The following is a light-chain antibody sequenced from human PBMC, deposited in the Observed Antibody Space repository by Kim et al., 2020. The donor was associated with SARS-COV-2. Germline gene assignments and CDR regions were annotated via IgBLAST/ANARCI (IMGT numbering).Light chain of an antibody. Sequence: LSPGERATLSCRASQSVSSYLAWYQQKPGQAPRLLIYDASNRATGIPARFSGSWSGTDFTLTISSLEPEDFAVYYCQQRSNWPPNFGPGTKVDIK. J-gene: IGKJ3*01. CDR2: DAS. CDR3: QQRSNWPPN. V-gene: IGKV3-11*01. CDR1: QSVSSY.